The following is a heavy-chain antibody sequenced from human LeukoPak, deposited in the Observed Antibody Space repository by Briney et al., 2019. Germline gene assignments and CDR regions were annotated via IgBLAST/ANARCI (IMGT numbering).Heavy chain of an antibody. D-gene: IGHD2-2*01. V-gene: IGHV3-53*01. Sequence: PGGSLRLSCAASGFTVSSNYMSWVRQAPGKGLEWVSVIYSGGSTYYADSVKGRFTISRDNSKNTLYLQMNSLRAEDTAVYYCAREGYCSSTSCPSQHWGQGTLVTVSS. CDR1: GFTVSSNY. CDR3: AREGYCSSTSCPSQH. CDR2: IYSGGST. J-gene: IGHJ1*01.